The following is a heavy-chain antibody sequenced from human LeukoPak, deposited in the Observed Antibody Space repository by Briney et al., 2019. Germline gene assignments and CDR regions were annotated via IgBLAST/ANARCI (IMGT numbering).Heavy chain of an antibody. V-gene: IGHV3-23*01. J-gene: IGHJ4*02. Sequence: GGSLRLSCAASGFTFSNYAMSWVRQAPGKGLKWVSAMSGSGGSIYYADSVKGRFTISRDNSKNTLYLQMNSLGAEDTAVYYCASPYASGSLWGQGTLVTVSS. CDR1: GFTFSNYA. D-gene: IGHD3-10*01. CDR3: ASPYASGSL. CDR2: MSGSGGSI.